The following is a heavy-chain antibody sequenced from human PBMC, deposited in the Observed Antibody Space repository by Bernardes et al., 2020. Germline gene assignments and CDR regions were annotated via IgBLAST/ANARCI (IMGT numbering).Heavy chain of an antibody. D-gene: IGHD2-21*02. CDR1: GYSISSGYY. J-gene: IGHJ1*01. CDR3: ARVTPSQYCGGDCYSVGYFQH. Sequence: SETLSLTCAVSGYSISSGYYWGWIRQPPGKGLEWIGSIYHSGSTYYNPSLKSRVTISVDTSKNQFSLKLSSVTAADTAVYYCARVTPSQYCGGDCYSVGYFQHWGQGTLVTVSS. CDR2: IYHSGST. V-gene: IGHV4-38-2*01.